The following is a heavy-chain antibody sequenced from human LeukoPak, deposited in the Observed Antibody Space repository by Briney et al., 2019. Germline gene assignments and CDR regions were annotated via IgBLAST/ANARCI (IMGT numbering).Heavy chain of an antibody. J-gene: IGHJ4*02. CDR2: IYYSGST. D-gene: IGHD6-19*01. CDR3: ARHLIAVAGPFDY. Sequence: SETLSLTCTVSGGSISGYYWSWARQPPGKGLEWIGCIYYSGSTNYNPSLKSRVTISVDTSKNQFSLKLSSVTAADTAVYFCARHLIAVAGPFDYWGQGTLVTVSS. CDR1: GGSISGYY. V-gene: IGHV4-59*08.